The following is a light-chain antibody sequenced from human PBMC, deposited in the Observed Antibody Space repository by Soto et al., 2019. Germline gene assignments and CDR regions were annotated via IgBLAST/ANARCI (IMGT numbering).Light chain of an antibody. CDR1: STYIGNNY. Sequence: SVLTQPPSLSAAPGQKVTISCSRSSTYIGNNYVSWYQQLPGTAPKLLIYENNKRPSGIPDRFSGSKSDTSATLGIAGPQTGDEADYYCGTWDSSLSAYVFGTGTKVTVL. CDR3: GTWDSSLSAYV. CDR2: ENN. V-gene: IGLV1-51*02. J-gene: IGLJ1*01.